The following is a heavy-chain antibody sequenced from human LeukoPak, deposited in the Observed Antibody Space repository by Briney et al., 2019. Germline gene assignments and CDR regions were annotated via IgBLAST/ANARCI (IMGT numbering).Heavy chain of an antibody. CDR3: ARRRDSGSLQHFDY. V-gene: IGHV3-11*01. CDR1: GFTFSNYW. CDR2: ISSSGTTI. D-gene: IGHD1-26*01. Sequence: GGSLRLSCEVSGFTFSNYWMMWVRQAPGKGLEWVSYISSSGTTIYYADSVKGRFTISRDNAKNSLYLQMNSLRAEDTAVYYCARRRDSGSLQHFDYWGQGTLVTVSS. J-gene: IGHJ4*02.